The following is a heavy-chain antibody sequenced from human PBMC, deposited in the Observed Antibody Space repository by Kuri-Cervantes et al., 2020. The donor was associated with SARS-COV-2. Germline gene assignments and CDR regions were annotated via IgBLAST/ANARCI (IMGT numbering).Heavy chain of an antibody. CDR1: GFTFSSYG. V-gene: IGHV3-21*01. CDR2: ISSSSSYI. CDR3: ARAFDTTTYISAY. Sequence: GGSLRLSFAASGFTFSSYGMHWVRQAPGKGLEWVSSISSSSSYIYYADSVKGRFTISRDNAKNSLYLQMNGLRAEDTAVYFCARAFDTTTYISAYWGRGTLVTVSS. D-gene: IGHD2/OR15-2a*01. J-gene: IGHJ4*02.